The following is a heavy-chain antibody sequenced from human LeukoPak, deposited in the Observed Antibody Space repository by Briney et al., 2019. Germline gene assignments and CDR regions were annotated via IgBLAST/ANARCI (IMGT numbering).Heavy chain of an antibody. J-gene: IGHJ4*02. V-gene: IGHV4-38-2*02. CDR3: ARGISSGSPGAY. Sequence: PSDTLSLTCTVSGYSISSGYYWTWIRPPPGKGLEWIGNFFRSGNTHYNPSLKSRVTISVDTSRNQFSLILSSVTAADTAVYYCARGISSGSPGAYWGQGTLVTVSS. CDR2: FFRSGNT. CDR1: GYSISSGYY. D-gene: IGHD6-19*01.